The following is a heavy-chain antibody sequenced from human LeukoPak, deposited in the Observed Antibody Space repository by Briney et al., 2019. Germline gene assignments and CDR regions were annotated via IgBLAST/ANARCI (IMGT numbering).Heavy chain of an antibody. CDR1: GYSFTNYW. CDR2: IYPGDSDT. J-gene: IGHJ4*02. CDR3: ALKSRGYCSGGRCYIGY. Sequence: GESLKISCKGSGYSFTNYWIGWVRQVPGKGLEWMGIIYPGDSDTRYSPSFQGQVTISADKSISTAYLQWSSLRASDSAMYYCALKSRGYCSGGRCYIGYWGQGTLVTVSS. D-gene: IGHD2-15*01. V-gene: IGHV5-51*01.